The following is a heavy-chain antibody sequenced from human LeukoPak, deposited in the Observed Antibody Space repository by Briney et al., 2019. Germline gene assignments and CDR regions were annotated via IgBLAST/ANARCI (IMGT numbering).Heavy chain of an antibody. CDR3: AKDGLGCSGGSCYSDY. J-gene: IGHJ4*02. D-gene: IGHD2-15*01. CDR1: GFTFSTYA. CDR2: ISGSGGDK. Sequence: GGSLRLSCAASGFTFSTYAVSWARQAPGKGLEWVSAISGSGGDKYYADSVEGRFTISRDNSKNTLYLQINSLRAEDTAVYYCAKDGLGCSGGSCYSDYWGQGTLVTVSS. V-gene: IGHV3-23*01.